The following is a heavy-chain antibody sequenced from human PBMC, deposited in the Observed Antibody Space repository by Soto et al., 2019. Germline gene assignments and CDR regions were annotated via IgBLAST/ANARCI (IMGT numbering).Heavy chain of an antibody. CDR3: AKVHLRGYDLEAIDY. CDR2: ISGSGGST. CDR1: GFTFSSYA. V-gene: IGHV3-23*01. J-gene: IGHJ4*02. Sequence: PGGSLRLSCAASGFTFSSYAMSWVRQAPGKGLEWVSAISGSGGSTYYADSVKGRFTISRDNSKNTLYLQMNSLRAEDTAVYYCAKVHLRGYDLEAIDYWGQGTLVTVSS. D-gene: IGHD5-12*01.